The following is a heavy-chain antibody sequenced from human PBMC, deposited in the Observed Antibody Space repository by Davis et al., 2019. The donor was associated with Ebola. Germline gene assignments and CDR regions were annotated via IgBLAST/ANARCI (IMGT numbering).Heavy chain of an antibody. CDR2: INSDGSTT. V-gene: IGHV3-74*03. Sequence: GESLKISCAASGFTLSRHWMHWVRQAPGKGLVWVSRINSDGSTTKYADSVKGRFTISRDNAKNTLYLQMSSLRVDDTAVYYCARRLRDWSFFDYWGQGTLVTVSS. CDR1: GFTLSRHW. D-gene: IGHD3-9*01. J-gene: IGHJ4*02. CDR3: ARRLRDWSFFDY.